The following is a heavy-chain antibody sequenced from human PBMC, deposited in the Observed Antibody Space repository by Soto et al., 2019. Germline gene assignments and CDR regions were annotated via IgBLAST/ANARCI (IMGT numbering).Heavy chain of an antibody. Sequence: PSETLSLTCAVSGGSISSYNWWSWVRQPPGKGLEWIGEIYHSGNTNYNPSLKSRVTISVDKSKNQFSLKLSSVTAADTAVYYCARGSSYSNYYYYGMDVWGQGXTVTVYS. J-gene: IGHJ6*02. V-gene: IGHV4-4*02. CDR1: GGSISSYNW. D-gene: IGHD4-4*01. CDR3: ARGSSYSNYYYYGMDV. CDR2: IYHSGNT.